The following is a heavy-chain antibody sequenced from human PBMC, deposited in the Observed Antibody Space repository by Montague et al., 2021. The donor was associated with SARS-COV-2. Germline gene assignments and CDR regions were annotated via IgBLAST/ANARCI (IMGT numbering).Heavy chain of an antibody. J-gene: IGHJ4*02. CDR1: GYTFTSYG. Sequence: SVKVSCKASGYTFTSYGISWVRQAPGQGLEWMGWISAYNGNTHYXQKLQGRVTMTTDTSTSTAYMELRSLSTDDTAVYYCARKPTQQPHEYWGQGTLVTVSS. CDR2: ISAYNGNT. V-gene: IGHV1-18*01. D-gene: IGHD6-13*01. CDR3: ARKPTQQPHEY.